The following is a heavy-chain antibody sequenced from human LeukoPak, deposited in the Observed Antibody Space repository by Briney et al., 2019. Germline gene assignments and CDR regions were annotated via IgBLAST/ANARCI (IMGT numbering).Heavy chain of an antibody. CDR1: GFTFSSHW. D-gene: IGHD5-12*01. CDR2: INSDGGRT. V-gene: IGHV3-74*01. Sequence: GGSLRLSCAASGFTFSSHWMNWVRQAPGTGLVWVSRINSDGGRTIYADSVKGRFTVSRDNAKNTLYLQMNSLRAEDTAVYYCARVGAIVARLPHFDYWGQGTLVTVSS. CDR3: ARVGAIVARLPHFDY. J-gene: IGHJ4*02.